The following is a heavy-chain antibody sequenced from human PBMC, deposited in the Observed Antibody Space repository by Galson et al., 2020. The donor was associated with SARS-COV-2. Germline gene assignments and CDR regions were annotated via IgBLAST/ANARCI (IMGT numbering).Heavy chain of an antibody. CDR3: ARQGYYDSSGYYFADPIDY. J-gene: IGHJ4*02. V-gene: IGHV5-51*01. CDR1: AYSLRSYW. CDR2: IYPGDPEN. Sequence: GESLKSSSKRYAYSLRSYWNGSVRHIPGKSLEWMGLIYPGDPENRYSPSFRGQVTISADRSINTAYLQWSSLKASDTAMYYCARQGYYDSSGYYFADPIDYWGQGTQVTVSS. D-gene: IGHD3-22*01.